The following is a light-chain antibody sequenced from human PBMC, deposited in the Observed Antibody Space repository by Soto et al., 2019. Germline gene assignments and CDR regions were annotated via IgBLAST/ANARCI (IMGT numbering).Light chain of an antibody. J-gene: IGKJ4*01. Sequence: IQMTQSPSSLSASVGDRVTITCRASQGVRDDVGWYQQKPGKAPKLLIYSASTLQSGVPSRFSGSGSGTDCTLTLSGLQPEDFATYYCLQESNYPLTFGGGTKVEIK. V-gene: IGKV1-6*01. CDR3: LQESNYPLT. CDR1: QGVRDD. CDR2: SAS.